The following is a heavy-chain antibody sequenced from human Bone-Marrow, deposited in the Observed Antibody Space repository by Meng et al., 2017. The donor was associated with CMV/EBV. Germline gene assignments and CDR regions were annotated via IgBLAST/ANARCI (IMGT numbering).Heavy chain of an antibody. CDR3: ARDRFNYYDSSGYWYEYFQH. D-gene: IGHD3-22*01. J-gene: IGHJ1*01. CDR2: ISSSSSYI. Sequence: GESLKISCAASGFTFSSYSMNWVRQAPGKGLEWVSSISSSSSYIYYADSVKGRFTISRDNAKNSLYLQMNSLRAEDTAVYYCARDRFNYYDSSGYWYEYFQHWGQGPLVTGSS. V-gene: IGHV3-21*01. CDR1: GFTFSSYS.